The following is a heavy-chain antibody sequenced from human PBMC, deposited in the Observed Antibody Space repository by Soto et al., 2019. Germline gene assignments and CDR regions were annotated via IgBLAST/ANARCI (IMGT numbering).Heavy chain of an antibody. CDR1: GFSFITNG. Sequence: EEQLLESGGGLVQPGGSLKPSGAAPGFSFITNGWSGFRRAPGRGLEWSSGISGGGDSTYYADPVKGRFTISRDKSKNTLYLQMNSLRAEDTAVYYCARGQDDYGDSDVWFDPWGQGTLVSVSS. CDR2: ISGGGDST. J-gene: IGHJ5*02. CDR3: ARGQDDYGDSDVWFDP. V-gene: IGHV3-23*01. D-gene: IGHD4-17*01.